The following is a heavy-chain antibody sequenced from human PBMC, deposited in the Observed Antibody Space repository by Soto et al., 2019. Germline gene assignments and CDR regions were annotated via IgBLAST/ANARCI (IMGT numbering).Heavy chain of an antibody. CDR1: GFTFDDYA. CDR2: ISWNSGRI. CDR3: AKDRGRYSGSYIFGY. V-gene: IGHV3-9*01. J-gene: IGHJ4*02. D-gene: IGHD3-10*01. Sequence: GGSLRLSCAASGFTFDDYAMHWVRQAPGKGLEWVSGISWNSGRIGYADSVKGRFTISRDNAKNSLYLQMNSLRAEDTALYYCAKDRGRYSGSYIFGYWGQGTLVTVSS.